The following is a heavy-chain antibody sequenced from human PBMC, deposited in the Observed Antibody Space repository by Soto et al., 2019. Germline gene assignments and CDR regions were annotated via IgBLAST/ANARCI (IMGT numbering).Heavy chain of an antibody. CDR3: HGYSY. Sequence: EVQVVESGGGLIQPGGSLRLSCEVSGFSVTANYMSWVRQAPGKGLEWVSVIYSGGSTYYIDSVKGRFSISRDISINTLYLQMNSLRADDTAVYYCHGYSYWGQGTLVTVSS. D-gene: IGHD5-12*01. J-gene: IGHJ4*02. CDR2: IYSGGST. CDR1: GFSVTANY. V-gene: IGHV3-53*01.